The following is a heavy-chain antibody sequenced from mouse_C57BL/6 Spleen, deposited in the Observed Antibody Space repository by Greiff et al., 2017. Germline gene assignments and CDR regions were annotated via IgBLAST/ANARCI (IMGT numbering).Heavy chain of an antibody. D-gene: IGHD1-1*01. V-gene: IGHV3-1*01. CDR1: GYSITSGYD. CDR2: ISYSGST. J-gene: IGHJ4*01. Sequence: EVQLQESGPGMVKPSQSLSLTCTVTGYSITSGYDWHWIRHFPGNKLEWMGYISYSGSTNYNPSLKSRISITHDTSKNHFFLKLNSVTTEDTATYYCARGLYYYYAMDYWGQGTSVTVSS. CDR3: ARGLYYYYAMDY.